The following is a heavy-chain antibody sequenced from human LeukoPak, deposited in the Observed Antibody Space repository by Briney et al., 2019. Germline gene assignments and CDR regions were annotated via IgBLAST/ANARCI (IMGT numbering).Heavy chain of an antibody. CDR3: ANAGMIYYYDSSGQPDY. CDR2: ISGSGGST. D-gene: IGHD3-22*01. CDR1: GFTFSSYA. Sequence: PGGSLRLSCAASGFTFSSYAMSWVRQAPGKGLEWVSAISGSGGSTYYADPVKGRFTISRDNAKNSLFLQMNSLRAEDTAVYYCANAGMIYYYDSSGQPDYWGQGTLVTVSS. J-gene: IGHJ4*02. V-gene: IGHV3-23*01.